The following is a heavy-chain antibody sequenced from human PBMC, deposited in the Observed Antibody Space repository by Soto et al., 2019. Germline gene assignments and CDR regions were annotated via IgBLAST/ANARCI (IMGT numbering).Heavy chain of an antibody. D-gene: IGHD3-16*01. CDR2: ISGGGGST. CDR3: AKGMAEGWGSIFPFDH. J-gene: IGHJ4*02. Sequence: EVQLLESGGGLVQPGGSLRFSCAASGFTFSGYGMSWVRQAPGKGLEWVSSISGGGGSTYYANSVRGRSTMSRDNSKTTLFLKLSTLRAEDTAVYYCAKGMAEGWGSIFPFDHWGQGTLVTVSS. V-gene: IGHV3-23*01. CDR1: GFTFSGYG.